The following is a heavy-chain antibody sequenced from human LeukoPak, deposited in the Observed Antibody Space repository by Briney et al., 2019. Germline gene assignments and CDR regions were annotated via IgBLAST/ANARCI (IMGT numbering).Heavy chain of an antibody. V-gene: IGHV4-59*08. Sequence: PSETLSLTCTVSGGSISSYYWSWIRQPPGKGLEWIGYIYYSGSTNYNLSLKSRVTISVDTSKNQFSLKLSSVTAADTAVYYCARQEEFSGSYLDYWGQGTLVTVSS. J-gene: IGHJ4*02. D-gene: IGHD1-26*01. CDR1: GGSISSYY. CDR2: IYYSGST. CDR3: ARQEEFSGSYLDY.